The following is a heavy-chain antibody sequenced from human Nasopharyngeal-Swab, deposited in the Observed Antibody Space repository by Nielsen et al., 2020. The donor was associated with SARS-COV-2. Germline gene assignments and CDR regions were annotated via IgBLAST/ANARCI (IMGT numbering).Heavy chain of an antibody. CDR3: ARDAIIAAAGTRKPGYMDV. D-gene: IGHD6-13*01. V-gene: IGHV3-33*01. J-gene: IGHJ6*03. CDR2: IWYDGSNK. CDR1: GFTFSSYG. Sequence: GGSLRLSCAASGFTFSSYGMHWVRQAPGKGLEWVAVIWYDGSNKYYADSVKGRFTISRDNSKNTLYLQMNSLRAEDTAVYYCARDAIIAAAGTRKPGYMDVWGKGTTVTVSS.